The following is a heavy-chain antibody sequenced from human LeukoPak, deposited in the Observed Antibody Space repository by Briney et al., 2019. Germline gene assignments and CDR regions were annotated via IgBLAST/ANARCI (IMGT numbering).Heavy chain of an antibody. J-gene: IGHJ4*02. Sequence: GGSLRLSCAASGFTLSSYGMHWVRQAPGKGLEWVAFIRYDGSNKYYADSVRGRFTIARDNSKNTLYLQMHSLRAEDKAVYYCAKDRVGFYYDSSGYYYTGFDYWGQGTLVTVSS. CDR1: GFTLSSYG. CDR3: AKDRVGFYYDSSGYYYTGFDY. CDR2: IRYDGSNK. D-gene: IGHD3-22*01. V-gene: IGHV3-30*02.